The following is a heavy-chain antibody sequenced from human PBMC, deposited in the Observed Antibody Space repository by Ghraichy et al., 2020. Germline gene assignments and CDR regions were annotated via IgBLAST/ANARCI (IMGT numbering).Heavy chain of an antibody. V-gene: IGHV3-48*04. CDR2: ISSGSSTI. J-gene: IGHJ5*02. CDR3: ARSPGGSYNWFDP. CDR1: KFTFSSYT. Sequence: GGSLRLSCVASKFTFSSYTMNWVRQAPGKGLEWVSYISSGSSTIYYADSVEGRFTISRDNAKNSLYLQMNSLRAEDTAVYYCARSPGGSYNWFDPWGQGTLVTVSS. D-gene: IGHD3-10*01.